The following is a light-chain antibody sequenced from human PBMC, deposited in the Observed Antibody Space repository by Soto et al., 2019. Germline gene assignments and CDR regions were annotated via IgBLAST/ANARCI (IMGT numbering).Light chain of an antibody. V-gene: IGLV2-14*03. J-gene: IGLJ1*01. CDR2: DVS. CDR1: SSDVGGYNY. CDR3: YSYTSSSTYV. Sequence: VLAQPASVSGSPGQSITISCTGTSSDVGGYNYVSWYQQHPAKAPKVMIYDVSNRPSGVSNRFSGSKSGNTASLTISGLQAEDEADYYCYSYTSSSTYVFGTGTKVTVL.